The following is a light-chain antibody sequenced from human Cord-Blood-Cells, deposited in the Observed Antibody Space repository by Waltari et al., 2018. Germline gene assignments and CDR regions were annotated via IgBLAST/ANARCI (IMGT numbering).Light chain of an antibody. CDR1: PSVSSSY. CDR3: QQYGSSPPYT. Sequence: EIVLTQSPGTLSLSQGDRATLSCRASPSVSSSYLARYQQKPGQARRLLIYGASSRATGIPDRFSGSGSGTDFTLTISRLEPEDFAVYYCQQYGSSPPYTFGQGTKLEIK. V-gene: IGKV3-20*01. CDR2: GAS. J-gene: IGKJ2*01.